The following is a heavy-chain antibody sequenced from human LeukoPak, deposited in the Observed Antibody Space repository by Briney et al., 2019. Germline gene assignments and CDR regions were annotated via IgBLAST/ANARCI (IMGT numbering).Heavy chain of an antibody. CDR2: INQDDSEK. J-gene: IGHJ5*02. D-gene: IGHD2-15*01. V-gene: IGHV3-7*01. CDR1: GFTFSRNW. Sequence: PGGSLRLSCAASGFTFSRNWMSWVRQAPGKGLEWVANINQDDSEKYYVDSVKGRFTISRDNAKNSLYLQMNSLRAEDTAVYYCARDRSGGSWTYWFDPWGQGTLVTVSS. CDR3: ARDRSGGSWTYWFDP.